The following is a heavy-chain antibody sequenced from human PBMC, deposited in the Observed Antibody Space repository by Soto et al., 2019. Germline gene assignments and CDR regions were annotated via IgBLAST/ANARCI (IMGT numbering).Heavy chain of an antibody. CDR2: VYSTGGT. V-gene: IGHV4-59*08. Sequence: QVQLQQSGPGLVKPSETLSLTCTVSSGPSSSHNWGWIRQPPGRGLEWIGYVYSTGGTSYNPSLKSRVTISADTSPKHISMTLSSVTATDTAVYSCVRRGIGTQHGLVDVWGQGTTVTVSS. CDR1: SGPSSSHN. D-gene: IGHD3-16*01. CDR3: VRRGIGTQHGLVDV. J-gene: IGHJ6*02.